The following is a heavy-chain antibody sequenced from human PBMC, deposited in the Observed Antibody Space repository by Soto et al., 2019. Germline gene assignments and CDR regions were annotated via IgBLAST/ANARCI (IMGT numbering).Heavy chain of an antibody. J-gene: IGHJ4*02. CDR3: AKVRDRFCTNTVCANFDC. D-gene: IGHD2-8*01. CDR2: INDSGGRT. Sequence: GGSLRLSCAASRFTFSSYAMTWVRQAPGKGLEWVSTINDSGGRTYYADSVKGRFTISRDNSKNTLYVQMNSLRAEDTAVYYCAKVRDRFCTNTVCANFDCWGQGTLVTVSS. V-gene: IGHV3-23*01. CDR1: RFTFSSYA.